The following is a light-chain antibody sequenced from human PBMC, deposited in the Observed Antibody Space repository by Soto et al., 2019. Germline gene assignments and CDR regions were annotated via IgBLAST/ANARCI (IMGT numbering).Light chain of an antibody. CDR2: KVS. V-gene: IGKV2-30*01. CDR1: QSLGYTDGYTY. CDR3: MQGAHWPRT. Sequence: DVVMTQSPLSLTDTLGQPASIACRPRQSLGYTDGYTYLSWFQQRPGQSPRRVIYKVSNRDSGVPDRFSGSGSGSDFTLKISRVDAEDVGIYYCMQGAHWPRTVGGGTMVDSK. J-gene: IGKJ4*01.